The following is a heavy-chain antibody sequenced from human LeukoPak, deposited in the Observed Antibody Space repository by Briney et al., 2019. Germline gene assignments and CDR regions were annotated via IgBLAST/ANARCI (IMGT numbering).Heavy chain of an antibody. CDR3: AKDYPYDSSGYGFDY. J-gene: IGHJ4*02. CDR1: GFTFSSYG. Sequence: GGSLRLPCVASGFTFSSYGMHWVRQAPSKGLEWVAVIWYDGSNKYYADSVKGRFTISRDNSKNTLYLQMNSLRAEDTAVYYCAKDYPYDSSGYGFDYWGQGTLVTVSS. V-gene: IGHV3-33*06. D-gene: IGHD3-22*01. CDR2: IWYDGSNK.